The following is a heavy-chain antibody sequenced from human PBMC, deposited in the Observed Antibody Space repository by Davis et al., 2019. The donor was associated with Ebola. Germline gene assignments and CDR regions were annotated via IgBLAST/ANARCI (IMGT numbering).Heavy chain of an antibody. Sequence: GESLKISCAASGFTFSSYNMNWVRQAPGKGLEWVSYISSSSSTIYYADSVKGRFTISRDNSKNTVYLEMNSLGAEDTAVYYCARDRRYCSVGSCPYDAVDMWGQGTMVSVSS. V-gene: IGHV3-48*01. CDR2: ISSSSSTI. CDR1: GFTFSSYN. CDR3: ARDRRYCSVGSCPYDAVDM. D-gene: IGHD2-15*01. J-gene: IGHJ3*02.